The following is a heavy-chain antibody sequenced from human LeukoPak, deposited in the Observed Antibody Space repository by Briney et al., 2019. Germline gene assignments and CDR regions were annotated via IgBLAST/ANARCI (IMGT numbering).Heavy chain of an antibody. Sequence: PSETLSLTCAVYGGSFSGYYWSWIRQPPGVGLEWIGEINHSGSTNSNPSLKSRVTISVDASNSQFSLKLSSVTAADTAVYYCATVDFGVVIGGYGIDVWGQGATVTVSS. J-gene: IGHJ6*02. V-gene: IGHV4-34*01. CDR3: ATVDFGVVIGGYGIDV. D-gene: IGHD3-3*01. CDR2: INHSGST. CDR1: GGSFSGYY.